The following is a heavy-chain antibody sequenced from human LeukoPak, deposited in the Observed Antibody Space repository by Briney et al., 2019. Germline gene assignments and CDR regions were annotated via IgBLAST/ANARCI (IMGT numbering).Heavy chain of an antibody. CDR3: ARGSYSFDSSSSPLGPLFDS. CDR2: IYTSGST. Sequence: ASETLSLTCTVSGGSISSYYWSWIRQPAGKGLEWIGRIYTSGSTNYNPSLQSRVTISGDTSKKQFSLKLTSLTAADTAVYYCARGSYSFDSSSSPLGPLFDSWGQGTLVTVSS. D-gene: IGHD3-22*01. CDR1: GGSISSYY. V-gene: IGHV4-4*07. J-gene: IGHJ4*02.